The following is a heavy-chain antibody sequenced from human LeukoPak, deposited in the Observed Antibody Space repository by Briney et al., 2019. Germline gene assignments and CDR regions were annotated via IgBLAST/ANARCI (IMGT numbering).Heavy chain of an antibody. CDR2: ISGSGGST. V-gene: IGHV3-23*01. D-gene: IGHD5-12*01. CDR1: GFTFSSYA. Sequence: PGGSLRLSCAASGFTFSSYAMSWVRQAPGKGLEWVSAISGSGGSTYYADSVKGRFTISRDNSKNTLYLQMNSLRAEDTAVYYCARYSGYDDAFDIWGQGTMVTVSS. CDR3: ARYSGYDDAFDI. J-gene: IGHJ3*02.